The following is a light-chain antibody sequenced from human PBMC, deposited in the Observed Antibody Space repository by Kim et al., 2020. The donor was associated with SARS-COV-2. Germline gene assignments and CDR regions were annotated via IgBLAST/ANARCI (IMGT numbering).Light chain of an antibody. V-gene: IGLV2-11*01. CDR1: SSDVGDYNY. Sequence: QSALTQPRSVSGSPGQSVTISCTGTSSDVGDYNYVSWYQQHPGKAPKVMIYDVSKRPSGVPDRFSGSKSGNTASLTISGLQAEDEADYYCCSYAGTYTVWVFGGGTQLTVL. CDR2: DVS. CDR3: CSYAGTYTVWV. J-gene: IGLJ3*02.